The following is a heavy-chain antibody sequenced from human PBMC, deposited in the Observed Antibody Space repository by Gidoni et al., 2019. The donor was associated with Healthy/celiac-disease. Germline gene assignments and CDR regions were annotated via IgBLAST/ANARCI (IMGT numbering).Heavy chain of an antibody. D-gene: IGHD3-3*01. J-gene: IGHJ5*02. V-gene: IGHV4-39*07. CDR2: IYYSGST. CDR1: GGSISSSRYY. CDR3: AREPLYYDFWSGYRNWFDP. Sequence: QLQLQESGPGLVKPSETLSLTCTVSGGSISSSRYYWGWIRQPPGKGLEWIGSIYYSGSTYYNPSLKSRVTISVDTSKNQFSLKLSSVTAADTAVYYCAREPLYYDFWSGYRNWFDPWGQGTLVTVSS.